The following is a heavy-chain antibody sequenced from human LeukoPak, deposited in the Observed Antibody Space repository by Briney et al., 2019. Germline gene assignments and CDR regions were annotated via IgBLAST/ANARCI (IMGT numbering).Heavy chain of an antibody. J-gene: IGHJ4*02. CDR2: ISVNGRST. Sequence: GESLRLSCAASGFTFSSYAMSWVRQAPGKGLEWVSSISVNGRSTYYADSVKGRFTISRDSSKNTLYLQMNSLRAEDTAIYYCARVFGGTYGGDYWGQGTLVTVSS. D-gene: IGHD1-26*01. CDR1: GFTFSSYA. V-gene: IGHV3-23*01. CDR3: ARVFGGTYGGDY.